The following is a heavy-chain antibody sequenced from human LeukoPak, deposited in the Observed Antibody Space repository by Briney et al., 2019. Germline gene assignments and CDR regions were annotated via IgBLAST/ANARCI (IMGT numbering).Heavy chain of an antibody. CDR3: ATLRPYYYGSSH. J-gene: IGHJ4*02. Sequence: PSGTLSLTCAVSGGSITSSNWWSWVRQPPGKGLEWIGEIYHSGTTNYNASLKSRVTISVDKSKNQFSLMLSSVTAADTAVYYCATLRPYYYGSSHWGQGTLVTVSS. V-gene: IGHV4-4*02. D-gene: IGHD3-10*01. CDR1: GGSITSSNW. CDR2: IYHSGTT.